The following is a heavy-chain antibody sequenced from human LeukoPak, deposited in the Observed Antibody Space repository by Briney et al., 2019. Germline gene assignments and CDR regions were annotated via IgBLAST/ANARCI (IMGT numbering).Heavy chain of an antibody. D-gene: IGHD3-3*01. CDR1: GFTFSSYG. V-gene: IGHV3-23*01. Sequence: PGGSLRLSCAASGFTFSSYGMSWVRQAPGKGLEWVSAISGSGGSTYYADSVKGRFTISRDNAKNSLYLQMNSLRAEDTAVYYCARESAYYDFWSGSDYWGQGTLVTVSS. CDR2: ISGSGGST. J-gene: IGHJ4*02. CDR3: ARESAYYDFWSGSDY.